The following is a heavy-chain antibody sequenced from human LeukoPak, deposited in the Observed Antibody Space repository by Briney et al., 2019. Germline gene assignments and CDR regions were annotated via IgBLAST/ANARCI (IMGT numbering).Heavy chain of an antibody. D-gene: IGHD2-2*02. V-gene: IGHV3-23*01. CDR2: ISGSGGST. Sequence: GGSLRLSCAASGFTFSSYAMSWVRQAPGKGLEWVSAISGSGGSTYYADSVKGRFTISRDNSKNTLYLQMNSLRAEDTAVYYCARVASLYCSSTSCYTAFDYWGQGTLVTVSS. CDR1: GFTFSSYA. CDR3: ARVASLYCSSTSCYTAFDY. J-gene: IGHJ4*02.